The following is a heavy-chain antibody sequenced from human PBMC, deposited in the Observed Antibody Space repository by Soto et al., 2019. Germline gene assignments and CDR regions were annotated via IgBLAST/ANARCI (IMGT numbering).Heavy chain of an antibody. CDR2: INAGNGDT. J-gene: IGHJ4*02. D-gene: IGHD3-9*01. CDR3: ARDLLSSIDY. Sequence: QVQLVQSGAEVKKPGASVKVSCKASGYTFTSYALHWVRQAPGQSLEWMGWINAGNGDTKYSQKLQGRVTITRDTSANTADMELSSLRSEDTAVYYCARDLLSSIDYWGQGTLVTVSS. CDR1: GYTFTSYA. V-gene: IGHV1-3*01.